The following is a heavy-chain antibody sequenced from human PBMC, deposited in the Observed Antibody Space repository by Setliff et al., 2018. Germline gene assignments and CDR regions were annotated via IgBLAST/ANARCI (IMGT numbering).Heavy chain of an antibody. D-gene: IGHD3-10*01. V-gene: IGHV3-53*01. CDR1: GFTVSNDF. CDR3: ARDRGGTNPWFDF. Sequence: GGSLRLSCVVSGFTVSNDFMGWVRQAPGKGLEWVSVIYDIGETRYADSVKGRFTTSRDKSKNTLYLHLSSLRAEDTATYYCARDRGGTNPWFDFWGQGTLVTVSS. J-gene: IGHJ5*01. CDR2: IYDIGET.